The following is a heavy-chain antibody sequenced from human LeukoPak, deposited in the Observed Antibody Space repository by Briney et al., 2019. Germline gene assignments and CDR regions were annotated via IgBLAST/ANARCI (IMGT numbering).Heavy chain of an antibody. CDR1: GFTFRLYV. CDR3: AHPSTPDYGGLDY. CDR2: ITRSGGSI. V-gene: IGHV3-23*01. Sequence: PGGSLRLSCAASGFTFRLYVMTWVRQAPGKGLEWVSAITRSGGSIYYADSVRGLFTISRDTSKNTLYLQMNSLRAEDTAVYYCAHPSTPDYGGLDYWGQGTLVTVSS. D-gene: IGHD4-17*01. J-gene: IGHJ4*02.